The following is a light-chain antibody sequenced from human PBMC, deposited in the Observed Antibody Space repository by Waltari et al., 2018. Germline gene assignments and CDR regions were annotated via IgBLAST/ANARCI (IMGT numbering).Light chain of an antibody. CDR2: VAS. J-gene: IGKJ5*01. V-gene: IGKV1-12*01. CDR3: QQANSFPLT. CDR1: QDIRTS. Sequence: DIQMTQSPFSVSASIGDRVTITCRASQDIRTSLAWYQQKPGKAPKLLIFVASSLQSGVPPRFSGSGSGTDFTLTINSLQPEDFASYYCQQANSFPLTFGQGTRLEIK.